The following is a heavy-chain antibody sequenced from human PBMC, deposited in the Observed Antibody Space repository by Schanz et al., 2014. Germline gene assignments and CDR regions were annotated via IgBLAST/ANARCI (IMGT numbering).Heavy chain of an antibody. CDR2: ISYDGSHK. Sequence: QVQLVESGGGVVQPGRSLRLSCAASGFTVRSYAMHWVRQAPGKGLEWVAVISYDGSHKDYADSVKGRFTISRDNSKNTLYLQMNSLRAEDTAVYYCARDRQQLVGRIGYYYGMDVWGQGTTVTVSS. CDR3: ARDRQQLVGRIGYYYGMDV. D-gene: IGHD6-13*01. V-gene: IGHV3-30*04. J-gene: IGHJ6*02. CDR1: GFTVRSYA.